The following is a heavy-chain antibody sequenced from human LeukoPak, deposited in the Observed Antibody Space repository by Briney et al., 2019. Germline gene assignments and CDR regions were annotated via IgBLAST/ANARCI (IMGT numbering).Heavy chain of an antibody. V-gene: IGHV1-2*02. CDR3: ARGAFGELLYDY. CDR2: INPNSGGT. J-gene: IGHJ4*02. Sequence: ASVKVSCKASGYTFTGYYMHWVRQAPGQGLEWMGWINPNSGGTNYAQKFQGRVTMTRDTSISTAYMELRSLRSDDTAVYYCARGAFGELLYDYWGQGTLVTVSS. CDR1: GYTFTGYY. D-gene: IGHD3-10*01.